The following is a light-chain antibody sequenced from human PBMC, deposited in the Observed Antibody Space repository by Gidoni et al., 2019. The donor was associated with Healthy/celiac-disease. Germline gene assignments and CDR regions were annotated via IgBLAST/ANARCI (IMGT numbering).Light chain of an antibody. Sequence: IMLTQSPGTLSLSPGERATLSCRASQSVSSSYLAWYQQKPGQAPRPLIYGASSRATGIPDRFSGSGSGTDFTLTISRLEPEDFAVYYCQQYGSSPLTFGGGTKVEIK. CDR1: QSVSSSY. CDR2: GAS. J-gene: IGKJ4*01. V-gene: IGKV3-20*01. CDR3: QQYGSSPLT.